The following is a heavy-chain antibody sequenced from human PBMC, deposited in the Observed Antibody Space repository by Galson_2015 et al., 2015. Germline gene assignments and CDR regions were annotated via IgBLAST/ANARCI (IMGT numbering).Heavy chain of an antibody. CDR3: ANSPSYCSSTSCYQGWFDP. J-gene: IGHJ5*02. V-gene: IGHV3-23*01. CDR1: GFTFSSYA. Sequence: SLRLSCAASGFTFSSYAMSWVRQAPGKGLEWVSAISGSGGSTYYADSVKGRFTISRDNSKNTLYLQMNSLRAEDTAVYYCANSPSYCSSTSCYQGWFDPRGQGTLVTVSS. CDR2: ISGSGGST. D-gene: IGHD2-2*01.